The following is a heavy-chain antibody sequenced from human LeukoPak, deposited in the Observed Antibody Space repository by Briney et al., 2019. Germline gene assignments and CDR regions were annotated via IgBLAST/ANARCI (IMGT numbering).Heavy chain of an antibody. Sequence: GGSLRLSCAASGFSFNSYAMHWVRQAPGKGLEWVAVISYDGNNKFYVDSVKGRLTISRDNSKNTLYLQMDSLRAEDTAVYYCASHTGAGVAFRPFHIWGQGTMVTVSS. CDR1: GFSFNSYA. D-gene: IGHD2-8*01. CDR3: ASHTGAGVAFRPFHI. V-gene: IGHV3-30-3*01. CDR2: ISYDGNNK. J-gene: IGHJ3*02.